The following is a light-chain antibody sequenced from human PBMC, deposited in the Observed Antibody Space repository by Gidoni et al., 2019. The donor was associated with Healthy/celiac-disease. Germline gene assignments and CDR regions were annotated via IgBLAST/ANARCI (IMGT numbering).Light chain of an antibody. CDR1: QGISSY. CDR3: QQLNS. Sequence: DTQLTQSPSFLSASVGDRVTITCRASQGISSYLAWYQQKPGKAPKLLIYAASTLQSGVPSRFSGSGSGTEFTLTISSLQPEDFATYYCQQLNSFXGXTKVEIK. V-gene: IGKV1-9*01. J-gene: IGKJ4*01. CDR2: AAS.